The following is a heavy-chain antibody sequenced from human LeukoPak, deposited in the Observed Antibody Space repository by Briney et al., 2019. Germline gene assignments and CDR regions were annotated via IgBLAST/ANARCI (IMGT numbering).Heavy chain of an antibody. CDR2: IYSSGIT. CDR3: AKGRDSGSNGSFDY. CDR1: GFTVSSNY. J-gene: IGHJ4*02. D-gene: IGHD1-26*01. Sequence: GGSLRLSCAAYGFTVSSNYMNWVRQAQGKGLEWVSIIYSSGITYYAESVKSRFTTSRDNSKNTLFLQMNSLRAEDTAVYYCAKGRDSGSNGSFDYWGQGTLVTVSS. V-gene: IGHV3-53*01.